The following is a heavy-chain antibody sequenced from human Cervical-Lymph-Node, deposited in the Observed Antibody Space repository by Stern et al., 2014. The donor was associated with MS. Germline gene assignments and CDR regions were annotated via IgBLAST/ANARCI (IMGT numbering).Heavy chain of an antibody. J-gene: IGHJ4*02. CDR3: ARGPGNTYGDSATYYNYYYDY. Sequence: QVQLVESGAEVKEPGASVSVSCKTSGYIFTSYAISWVRQAPGQGLEWMGRIQTSNGNTKFAQKFQGRVSMTTDISTSTAYMELRSLRADDTAIYYCARGPGNTYGDSATYYNYYYDYWGQGTLVTVSS. D-gene: IGHD2/OR15-2a*01. CDR1: GYIFTSYA. CDR2: IQTSNGNT. V-gene: IGHV1-18*01.